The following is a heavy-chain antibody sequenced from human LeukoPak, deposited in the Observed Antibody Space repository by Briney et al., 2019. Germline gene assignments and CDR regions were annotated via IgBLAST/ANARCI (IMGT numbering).Heavy chain of an antibody. V-gene: IGHV3-20*04. CDR3: ARDFANSVYD. Sequence: PGGSLRLSCAASGFTFDDYGMKRVRQAPGKGLEWVSDINWNGGRTAYADSVKGRFTISRDNAKNSLYLQMNSLRVEDTALYYCARDFANSVYDWGQGTLVTVSS. J-gene: IGHJ4*02. D-gene: IGHD5/OR15-5a*01. CDR1: GFTFDDYG. CDR2: INWNGGRT.